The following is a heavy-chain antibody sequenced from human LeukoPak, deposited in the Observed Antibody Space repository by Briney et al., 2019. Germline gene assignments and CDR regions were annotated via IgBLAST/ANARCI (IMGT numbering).Heavy chain of an antibody. CDR1: GYTFTSYG. D-gene: IGHD3-9*01. J-gene: IGHJ3*02. Sequence: ASVKVSCKASGYTFTSYGISWVRQAPGQGLEWMGWISAYNTNTNYAQKLQGRVTMTTDTSTSTAYMELSSLRSEDTAVYYCARDGVTIPSDAFDIWGQGTMVTVSS. CDR3: ARDGVTIPSDAFDI. V-gene: IGHV1-18*01. CDR2: ISAYNTNT.